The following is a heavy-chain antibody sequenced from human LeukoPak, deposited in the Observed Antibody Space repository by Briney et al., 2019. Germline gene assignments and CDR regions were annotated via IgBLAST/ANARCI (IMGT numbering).Heavy chain of an antibody. J-gene: IGHJ6*02. Sequence: PGGSLRLSCAASGFSFGDNAMHWVRQGPGKGLEWVSLISGDGGTTYYADSVKGRYTVSRDNSKNSLYLQMNRLRTEDTALYYCARRSYDAYYAMDVWGQGTTVTV. CDR2: ISGDGGTT. CDR1: GFSFGDNA. CDR3: ARRSYDAYYAMDV. V-gene: IGHV3-43*02. D-gene: IGHD3-22*01.